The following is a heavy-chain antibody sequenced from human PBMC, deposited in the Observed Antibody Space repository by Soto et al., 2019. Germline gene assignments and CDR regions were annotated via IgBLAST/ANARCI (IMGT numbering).Heavy chain of an antibody. CDR1: GFTFSSYG. CDR3: ARDVSGSYPYYFDY. CDR2: IWYDGSNK. V-gene: IGHV3-33*01. D-gene: IGHD3-10*01. Sequence: QVQLVESGGGVVQPGRSLRLSCAASGFTFSSYGMHWVRQAPGKGLEWVAVIWYDGSNKYYADSVKGRFTISRDNSKNTLYLQMNSLRAEDTAVYYCARDVSGSYPYYFDYWGQGTLVTVSS. J-gene: IGHJ4*02.